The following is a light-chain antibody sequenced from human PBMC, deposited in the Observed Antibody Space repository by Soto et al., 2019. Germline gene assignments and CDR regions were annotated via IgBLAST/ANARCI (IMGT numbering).Light chain of an antibody. CDR3: QHYNSYSEA. V-gene: IGKV1-5*03. CDR2: KAS. Sequence: DIQMTQSPSTLSGSVGDRVTITCRASQTLSSWLAWYQQKPGKATKLLIYKASTLKSVVPSRFSGSGSGTEFTLTISSLQPDDFATYYCQHYNSYSEAFGQGTKVELK. J-gene: IGKJ1*01. CDR1: QTLSSW.